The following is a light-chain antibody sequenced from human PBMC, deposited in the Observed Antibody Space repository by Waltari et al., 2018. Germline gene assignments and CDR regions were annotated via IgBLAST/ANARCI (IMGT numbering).Light chain of an antibody. J-gene: IGLJ3*02. CDR3: SSYIGTNNWV. CDR2: EID. CDR1: SSDFGSYNY. Sequence: QSALTQFPSASGSPGQSVTISCTGTSSDFGSYNYVSWYQHHPGKAPKLMIYEIDKRPSGVPDRFSGSMSGNPASLTVSGLQAEDEADYYCSSYIGTNNWVFGGGTKLTVL. V-gene: IGLV2-8*01.